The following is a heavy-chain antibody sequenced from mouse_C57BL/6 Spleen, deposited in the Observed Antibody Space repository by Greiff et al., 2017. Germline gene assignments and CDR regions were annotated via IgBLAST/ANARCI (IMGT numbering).Heavy chain of an antibody. Sequence: QVQLQQSGAELVKPGASVKLSCKASGYTFTEYTIPWVKQRSGQGLEWIGLFSPGSGSIKYNEKFKDKATLTADNSSSTVYMGLSRLTSEDSAVYFCARHEEDGYYESFYFDYWGQGTTLTGSS. CDR1: GYTFTEYT. CDR2: FSPGSGSI. J-gene: IGHJ2*01. CDR3: ARHEEDGYYESFYFDY. V-gene: IGHV1-62-2*01. D-gene: IGHD2-3*01.